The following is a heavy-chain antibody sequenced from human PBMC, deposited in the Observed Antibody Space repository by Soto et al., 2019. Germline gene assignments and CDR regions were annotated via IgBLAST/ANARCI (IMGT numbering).Heavy chain of an antibody. D-gene: IGHD2-8*01. CDR3: AKALVRTSPLDV. CDR1: GFTFSSYA. V-gene: IGHV3-23*01. Sequence: VGSLRLSCAASGFTFSSYAMSWVRQAPGKGLEWVSAISGSGDTTYYADSVKGRFTISRDNSKNTLYLQMNSLRAEDTAVYYCAKALVRTSPLDVWGQGTTVTVSS. J-gene: IGHJ6*02. CDR2: ISGSGDTT.